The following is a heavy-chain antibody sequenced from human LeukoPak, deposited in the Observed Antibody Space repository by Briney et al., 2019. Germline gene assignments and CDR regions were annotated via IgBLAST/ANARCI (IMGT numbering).Heavy chain of an antibody. CDR2: IRSKANSYAT. V-gene: IGHV3-73*01. Sequence: GGSLKLSCAASGFTFSGSAMHWVRQASGKGLEWVGRIRSKANSYATAYAASVKGRFTISRDDSKNTAYLQMNSLKTEDTAVYCCTRPDTVTTDWGQGTLVTVSS. D-gene: IGHD4-17*01. CDR3: TRPDTVTTD. J-gene: IGHJ4*02. CDR1: GFTFSGSA.